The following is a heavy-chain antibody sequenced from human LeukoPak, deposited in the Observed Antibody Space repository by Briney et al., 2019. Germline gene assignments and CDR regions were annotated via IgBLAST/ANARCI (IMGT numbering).Heavy chain of an antibody. D-gene: IGHD3-22*01. CDR1: GGSFSGFY. J-gene: IGHJ4*02. CDR2: INHSGST. Sequence: PSETLSLTCAVYGGSFSGFYWSWIRQPPGKGLEWIGEINHSGSTYYNPSLKSRVTISADTSKNQFSLKLPSVTAADTAVYYCATLGEYYDTSGYYYNWGQGTLVTVSS. V-gene: IGHV4-34*01. CDR3: ATLGEYYDTSGYYYN.